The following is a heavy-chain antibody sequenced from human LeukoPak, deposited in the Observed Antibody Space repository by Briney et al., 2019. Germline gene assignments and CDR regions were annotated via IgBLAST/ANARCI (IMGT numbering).Heavy chain of an antibody. J-gene: IGHJ4*02. V-gene: IGHV3-7*01. D-gene: IGHD6-13*01. CDR3: ARDPQDSSSWYFDY. CDR1: GFTFSSYW. Sequence: GGSLRLSCAASGFTFSSYWMSWVRQAPGKGLEWVANIKQDGSEKYYVDSVKGRFTISRDNAKNSLYLQMNSLRAEDTAVYYCARDPQDSSSWYFDYWGQGTLVTVSS. CDR2: IKQDGSEK.